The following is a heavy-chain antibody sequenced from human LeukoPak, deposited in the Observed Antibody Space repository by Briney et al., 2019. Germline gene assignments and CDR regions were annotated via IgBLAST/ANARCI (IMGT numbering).Heavy chain of an antibody. J-gene: IGHJ4*02. CDR2: ISGSGGST. V-gene: IGHV3-23*01. Sequence: GGSLRLSCAASGFSFSNYGMNWVRQAPGKGLEWVSAISGSGGSTYYADSVKGRFTISRDNSKNTLYLQMNSLRAEDTAVYYCAKDLGGNSLFDYWGQGTLVTVSS. CDR1: GFSFSNYG. D-gene: IGHD4-23*01. CDR3: AKDLGGNSLFDY.